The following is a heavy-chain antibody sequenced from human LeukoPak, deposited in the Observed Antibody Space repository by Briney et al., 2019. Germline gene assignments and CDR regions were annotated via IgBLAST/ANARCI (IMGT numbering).Heavy chain of an antibody. CDR2: VYYSGNT. V-gene: IGHV4-59*08. D-gene: IGHD5-18*01. CDR3: ARVGYSYGFDC. Sequence: SETLSLTCTVSGGSISSYYWSWPRQTPGKGLEWIGYVYYSGNTNYNPSLKSRITISIDTSKNQFSLKLSSVTAADTAVYHCARVGYSYGFDCWGQGTLVTVSS. J-gene: IGHJ4*02. CDR1: GGSISSYY.